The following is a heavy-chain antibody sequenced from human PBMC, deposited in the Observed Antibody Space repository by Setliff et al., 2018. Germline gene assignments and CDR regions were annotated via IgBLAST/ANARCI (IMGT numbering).Heavy chain of an antibody. D-gene: IGHD1-26*01. CDR3: AKDNTMVGATDY. V-gene: IGHV4-61*02. J-gene: IGHJ4*02. Sequence: SQTLSLTCTVSGGSIRSGTYYWRWIRQPAGKGLEWIGRLHTSGSIDYNPSLKSRVTISVDTSKNQFSLRLRSVTAADTAAYFCAKDNTMVGATDYWGLGTLVTVSS. CDR1: GGSIRSGTYY. CDR2: LHTSGSI.